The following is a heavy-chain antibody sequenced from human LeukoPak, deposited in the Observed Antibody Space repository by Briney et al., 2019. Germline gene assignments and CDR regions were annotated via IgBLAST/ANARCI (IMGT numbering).Heavy chain of an antibody. D-gene: IGHD3-9*01. CDR3: AKTVFLAGWHFDQ. CDR2: IYYSGST. J-gene: IGHJ4*02. V-gene: IGHV4-59*08. CDR1: GGSIRNYY. Sequence: SETLSLTCTVSGGSIRNYYWSWIRRPPGKGLEWIGYIYYSGSTNYNPSLKSRVTILVDTSKNQFSLKLSSVTAADTAVYYCAKTVFLAGWHFDQWGQGTLVTVSS.